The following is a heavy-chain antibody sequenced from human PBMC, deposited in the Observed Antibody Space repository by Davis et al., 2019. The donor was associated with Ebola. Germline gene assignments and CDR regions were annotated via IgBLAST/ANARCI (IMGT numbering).Heavy chain of an antibody. CDR2: MNPNSGNT. V-gene: IGHV1-8*01. CDR1: GYTFTSYD. CDR3: ARGDFDWLRVGMDV. Sequence: ASVKVSCKASGYTFTSYDINWVRQATGQGLEWMGWMNPNSGNTGYAQKFQGRVTMTRNTSISTAYMELSSLRSEDTAVYYCARGDFDWLRVGMDVWGQGTTVTVSS. D-gene: IGHD3-9*01. J-gene: IGHJ6*02.